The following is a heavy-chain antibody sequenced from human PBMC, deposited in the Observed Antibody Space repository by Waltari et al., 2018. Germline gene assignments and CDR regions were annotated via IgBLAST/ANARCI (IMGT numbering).Heavy chain of an antibody. CDR3: ASGYAGY. CDR1: GFTFATYG. J-gene: IGHJ4*02. D-gene: IGHD2-8*01. CDR2: IDWDGGNT. Sequence: EVQLVESGGGVVRPGGSLRLSCTASGFTFATYGMSWVRQAPGKGLEGVSGIDWDGGNTNYADSVKGRFTISRDNAKNSLYLQMNSLRAEDTAFYYCASGYAGYWGQGTLVTVSS. V-gene: IGHV3-20*04.